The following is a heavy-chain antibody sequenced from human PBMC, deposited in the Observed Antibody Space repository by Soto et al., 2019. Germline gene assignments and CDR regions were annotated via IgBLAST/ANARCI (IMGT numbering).Heavy chain of an antibody. Sequence: QVQLQESGPGLVKPSETLSLTCTVSGGSISSYYCSWIRQPPGKGLEWIGYIYYSGSTNYNPSLKSRVTISVDTSKNQFSLKLSSVTAADTAVYYCASCTGTTFGYWGQGTLVTVSS. V-gene: IGHV4-59*01. CDR2: IYYSGST. J-gene: IGHJ4*02. D-gene: IGHD1-7*01. CDR1: GGSISSYY. CDR3: ASCTGTTFGY.